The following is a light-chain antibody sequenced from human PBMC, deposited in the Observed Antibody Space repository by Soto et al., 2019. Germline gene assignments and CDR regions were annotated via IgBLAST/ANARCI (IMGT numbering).Light chain of an antibody. CDR2: GAS. CDR1: QSVSSN. CDR3: QQYSNWPPAT. V-gene: IGKV3-15*01. Sequence: EIVMTQSPATLSVSPGERATLSCRASQSVSSNLAWYQQKPGQAPRLLIYGASTRATGIPARFSGSGSGTDYTLTITSLQSEDFAHDYCQQYSNWPPATFGGGTQVEIK. J-gene: IGKJ4*01.